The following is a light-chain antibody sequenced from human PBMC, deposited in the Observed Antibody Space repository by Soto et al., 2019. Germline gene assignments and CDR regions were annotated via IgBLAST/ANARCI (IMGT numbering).Light chain of an antibody. CDR3: HQYGHSPVT. CDR1: QSVRSTY. Sequence: EIVLTQTPGTVSLSPGERATLSCRASQSVRSTYFAWYQHKPGQAPRLVIFDASTRATGIPDRFSGSGSGTAGTLTISRLEPEDCALYYGHQYGHSPVTFGGGTKVDIK. V-gene: IGKV3-20*01. CDR2: DAS. J-gene: IGKJ4*01.